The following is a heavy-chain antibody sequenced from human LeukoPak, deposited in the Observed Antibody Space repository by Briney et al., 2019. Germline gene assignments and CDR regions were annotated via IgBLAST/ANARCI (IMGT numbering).Heavy chain of an antibody. J-gene: IGHJ4*02. D-gene: IGHD5-18*01. CDR1: GYTFTGYY. CDR2: INPNSGGT. CDR3: ARQTTGYSYGYSLDY. Sequence: GASVKVSCKASGYTFTGYYMHWVRQAPGQGLEWMGWINPNSGGTNYAQKFQGRVTMTRDTSISTAYMELSRLRSDDTAVYYCARQTTGYSYGYSLDYWGQGTLVTVSS. V-gene: IGHV1-2*02.